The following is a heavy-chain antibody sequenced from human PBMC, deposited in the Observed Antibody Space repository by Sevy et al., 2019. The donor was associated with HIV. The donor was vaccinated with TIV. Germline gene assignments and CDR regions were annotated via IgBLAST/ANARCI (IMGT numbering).Heavy chain of an antibody. V-gene: IGHV3-7*01. J-gene: IGHJ4*02. CDR1: GFTFSSYG. Sequence: GGSLRLSCAASGFTFSSYGMHWVRQAPGKGLEWVANIKQDGSEKYYVDSVKGRFTISRDNAKNSLYLQMNSLRAEDTAVYYCARVSGGYYYFDYWGQGTLVTVSS. CDR2: IKQDGSEK. CDR3: ARVSGGYYYFDY. D-gene: IGHD2-15*01.